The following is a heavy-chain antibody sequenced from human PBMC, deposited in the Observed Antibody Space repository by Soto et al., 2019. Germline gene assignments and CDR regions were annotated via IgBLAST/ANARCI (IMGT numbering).Heavy chain of an antibody. J-gene: IGHJ6*02. CDR2: ISSSSSTI. V-gene: IGHV3-48*02. Sequence: QPGGSLRLSCAASGFTFSSYSMNWVRQAPGKGLEWVSYISSSSSTIYYADSVKGRFTISRDNAKNSLYLQMNSLRDEDTAVYYCARDSRPTPPHYYYGMDVWGQGTTVTVSS. CDR3: ARDSRPTPPHYYYGMDV. CDR1: GFTFSSYS.